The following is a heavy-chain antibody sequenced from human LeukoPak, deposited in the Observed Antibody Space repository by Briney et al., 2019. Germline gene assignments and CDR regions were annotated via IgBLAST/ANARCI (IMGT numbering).Heavy chain of an antibody. V-gene: IGHV1-8*02. J-gene: IGHJ4*02. CDR3: ARGRDYGSGTFYDPLDY. Sequence: ASVKVSCKASGYTFTSYYMHWVRQAPGQGLEWMGWMNPNSGNTGYAQKFRGRVTMTRNTSISTAYMELSSLTSEDTAVYYCARGRDYGSGTFYDPLDYWGQGTLVTVSS. CDR2: MNPNSGNT. CDR1: GYTFTSYY. D-gene: IGHD3-10*01.